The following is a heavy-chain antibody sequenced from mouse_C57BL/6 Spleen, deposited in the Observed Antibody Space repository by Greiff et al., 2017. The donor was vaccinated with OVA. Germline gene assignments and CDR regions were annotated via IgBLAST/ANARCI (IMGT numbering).Heavy chain of an antibody. D-gene: IGHD2-2*01. CDR3: ARGGYDVKY. CDR1: GLSLTSYG. J-gene: IGHJ4*01. CDR2: IWCGGST. V-gene: IGHV2-2*01. Sequence: VQLVESGPGLVQPSQSLSITCTVSGLSLTSYGVHWVRQSPGKGLEWLGVIWCGGSTDYNAAFISRLSISKDNSKSQVFFKMNSLQADYTAIYYCARGGYDVKYWGQGTSVTVSS.